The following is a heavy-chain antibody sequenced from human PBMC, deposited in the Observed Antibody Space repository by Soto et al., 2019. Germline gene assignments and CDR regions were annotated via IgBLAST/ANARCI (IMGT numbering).Heavy chain of an antibody. CDR1: GGTLSSYT. CDR2: IIPILGIA. CDR3: ARVAVAVFTYGMDV. J-gene: IGHJ6*02. Sequence: GASVEVSCKASGGTLSSYTLSWVRQAPGQGLEWMGRIIPILGIANYAQKFQGRVTITADKSTSTAYMELSSLRSEDTAVYYCARVAVAVFTYGMDVWGQGTTVTVSS. D-gene: IGHD6-19*01. V-gene: IGHV1-69*02.